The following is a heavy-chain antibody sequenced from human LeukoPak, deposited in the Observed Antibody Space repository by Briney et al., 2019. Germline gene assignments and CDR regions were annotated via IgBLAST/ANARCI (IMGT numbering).Heavy chain of an antibody. CDR1: GFSFGPYG. CDR3: ARKLAL. Sequence: PGGSLRLSCAASGFSFGPYGMNWVRQAPGQGLEWVSYIDPTGRSVYYADSVKGRFTVSRDNANHSVFLQMNSLRDDDTAVYFCARKLALWGQGTMVTVSP. V-gene: IGHV3-48*02. CDR2: IDPTGRSV. J-gene: IGHJ4*02.